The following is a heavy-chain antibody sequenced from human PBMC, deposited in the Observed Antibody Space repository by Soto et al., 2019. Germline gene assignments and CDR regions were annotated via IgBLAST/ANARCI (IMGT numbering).Heavy chain of an antibody. V-gene: IGHV4-39*01. CDR2: IYFRGNT. D-gene: IGHD3-9*01. CDR1: GDSSNSDKDY. J-gene: IGHJ4*02. CDR3: ARLEGLATISYYFDF. Sequence: ASETLSLTCSVSGDSSNSDKDYWGWIRQPPGKGLEWIGSIYFRGNTYYNPSLQTRVTISLDKSKSQFSLKLNSVTAADSAVYFCARLEGLATISYYFDFWGQGALVTVSS.